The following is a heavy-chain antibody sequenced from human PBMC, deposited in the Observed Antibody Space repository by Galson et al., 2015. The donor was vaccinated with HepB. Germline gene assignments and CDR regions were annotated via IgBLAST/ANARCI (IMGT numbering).Heavy chain of an antibody. CDR3: ARVWKSFHSSRDRFDP. V-gene: IGHV4-34*01. J-gene: IGHJ5*02. CDR1: GGSFSGYY. Sequence: LSLTCAVYGGSFSGYYWSWIRQPPGKGLEWIGEINHSGSTNYNPSLKSRVTISVDTSKNQFSLKLSSVTAADTAVYYCARVWKSFHSSRDRFDPWGQGTLVTVSS. D-gene: IGHD6-13*01. CDR2: INHSGST.